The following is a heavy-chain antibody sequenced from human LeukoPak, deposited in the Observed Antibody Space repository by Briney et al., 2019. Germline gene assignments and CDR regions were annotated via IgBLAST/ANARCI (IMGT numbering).Heavy chain of an antibody. Sequence: SETLSLTCTVSGGSISSGGYYWSWIRQPPGKGLEWIGYIYHSGSTYYNPSLKSRVTISVDTSKNQFSLKLSSVTAADTAVYYCARVPSSSLDYWGQGTLVTVSS. CDR2: IYHSGST. V-gene: IGHV4-30-2*01. D-gene: IGHD6-13*01. J-gene: IGHJ4*02. CDR3: ARVPSSSLDY. CDR1: GGSISSGGYY.